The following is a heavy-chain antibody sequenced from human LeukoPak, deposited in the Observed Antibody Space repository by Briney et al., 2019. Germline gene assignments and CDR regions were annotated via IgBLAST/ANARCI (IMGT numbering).Heavy chain of an antibody. Sequence: SETLSLTCAVYGGSLSGYYWSWIRQPPGKGLEWIGEIHYSGATNYGPSLKSRATISADMCNNRLSLRLTSVTAADTAVFYCASGNLDGYYFDYWGQGTQVTVSS. J-gene: IGHJ4*02. CDR3: ASGNLDGYYFDY. CDR2: IHYSGAT. CDR1: GGSLSGYY. V-gene: IGHV4-34*01. D-gene: IGHD3/OR15-3a*01.